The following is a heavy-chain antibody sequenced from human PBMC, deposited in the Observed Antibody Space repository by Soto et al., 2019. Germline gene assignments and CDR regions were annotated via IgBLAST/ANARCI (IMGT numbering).Heavy chain of an antibody. CDR1: GDSISNLDYF. CDR2: IYKSATT. D-gene: IGHD7-27*01. Sequence: SETLSLTCSVSGDSISNLDYFWAWIRQPPGQALEYIGYIYKSATTYYNPSFQSRVAISVDTSKSQFSLNVTSVTAADTAVYFCARGRYCLTGRCFPNWFDSWGQGALVTVSS. CDR3: ARGRYCLTGRCFPNWFDS. V-gene: IGHV4-30-4*01. J-gene: IGHJ5*01.